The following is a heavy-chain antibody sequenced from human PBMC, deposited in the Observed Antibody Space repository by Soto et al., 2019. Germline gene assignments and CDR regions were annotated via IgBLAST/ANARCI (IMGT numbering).Heavy chain of an antibody. CDR3: AKDDSSSWAFSDS. V-gene: IGHV3-23*01. J-gene: IGHJ5*01. D-gene: IGHD6-13*01. CDR1: GFTFSSYA. CDR2: ISVSGSGT. Sequence: GGSLRLSCAASGFTFSSYAMSWVRQAPGKGLEWLSAISVSGSGTYYADSVKGRFTISRDNSKNTLYLQMNSLRTDDTATYYCAKDDSSSWAFSDSWGQGTLVTVSS.